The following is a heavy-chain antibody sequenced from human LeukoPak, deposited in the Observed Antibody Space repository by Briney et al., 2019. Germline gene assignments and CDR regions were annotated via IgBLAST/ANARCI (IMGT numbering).Heavy chain of an antibody. D-gene: IGHD3-10*01. CDR3: ARWFGSGSYHTNYYYYGMDV. Sequence: PGTLSLTCAVSGGSISSSNWWSWVRQPPGKGLEWIGEIYHSGSTNYNPSLKSRVTISVDKSKNQFSLKLSSVTAADTAVYYCARWFGSGSYHTNYYYYGMDVWGKGTTVTVSS. CDR1: GGSISSSNW. J-gene: IGHJ6*04. V-gene: IGHV4-4*03. CDR2: IYHSGST.